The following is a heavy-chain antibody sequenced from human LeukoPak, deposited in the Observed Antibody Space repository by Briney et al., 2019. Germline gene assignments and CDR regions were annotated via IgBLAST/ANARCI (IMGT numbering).Heavy chain of an antibody. Sequence: PSQILSLTRTVSGASLRSSYWSWLRQPPGKGLKWIGYIYYTASTHSNPSLKSRVTVSVDTSKNQFSLKLNSMTAADTAVYYCARPDRSGYEMGGTWFDPWGQGTLVTVSS. CDR2: IYYTAST. V-gene: IGHV4-59*08. J-gene: IGHJ5*02. CDR3: ARPDRSGYEMGGTWFDP. CDR1: GASLRSSY. D-gene: IGHD3-22*01.